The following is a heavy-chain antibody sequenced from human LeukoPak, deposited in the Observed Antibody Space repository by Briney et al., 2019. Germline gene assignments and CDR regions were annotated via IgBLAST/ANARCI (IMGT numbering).Heavy chain of an antibody. CDR2: INWNGGST. V-gene: IGHV3-20*04. J-gene: IGHJ4*02. CDR1: GFTFDDYG. Sequence: GGSLRLSCAASGFTFDDYGISWVRQAPGKGLEWVSGINWNGGSTGYADSVKGRFTISRDNAKNSLYLQMNSLRAEDTALYYCARDLVGGYSYGLGVFDYWGQGTLVTVSS. D-gene: IGHD5-18*01. CDR3: ARDLVGGYSYGLGVFDY.